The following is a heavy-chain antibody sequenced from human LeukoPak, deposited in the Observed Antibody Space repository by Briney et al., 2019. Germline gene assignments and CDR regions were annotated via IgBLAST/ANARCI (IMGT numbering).Heavy chain of an antibody. Sequence: GGSLRLSCAASGFTFSSYSMNWVRQAPGKGLEWVSYISSSSSTIYYADSVKGRFTISRDNAKNSLYLQMNSLRAEDTAVYYCARDSTYYDFWSGSPRFDYWGQGTLVTVSS. D-gene: IGHD3-3*01. J-gene: IGHJ4*02. CDR1: GFTFSSYS. V-gene: IGHV3-48*01. CDR3: ARDSTYYDFWSGSPRFDY. CDR2: ISSSSSTI.